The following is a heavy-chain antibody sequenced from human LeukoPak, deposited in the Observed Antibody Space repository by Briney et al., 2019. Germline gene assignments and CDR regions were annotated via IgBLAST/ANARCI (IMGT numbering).Heavy chain of an antibody. CDR2: MYHTGGT. CDR3: ARHVAVAAKYDY. J-gene: IGHJ4*02. CDR1: GDSITSRTSC. Sequence: PSETLSLTCTVSGDSITSRTSCWSWIRQSPTNGPQWITCMYHTGGTFYSPSLRSRVVISLDASKNQFSLKLNSVTAADTAVYYCARHVAVAAKYDYWGQGIPVIVSS. V-gene: IGHV4-39*01. D-gene: IGHD6-19*01.